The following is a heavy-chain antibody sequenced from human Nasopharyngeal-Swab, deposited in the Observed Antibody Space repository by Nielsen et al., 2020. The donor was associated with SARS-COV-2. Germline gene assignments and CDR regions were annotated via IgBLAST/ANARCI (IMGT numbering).Heavy chain of an antibody. V-gene: IGHV3-7*04. Sequence: GESLKTPCAAPGFPFKNFYMTLVRQPPGKGLEWVANIKQGGSEQFYVDSVKGRFTISRDDAKNSVYLQMNSLRAEDTAVYYCARESVVTGMDDATDIWGQGTMVTVSS. D-gene: IGHD2-21*02. CDR3: ARESVVTGMDDATDI. J-gene: IGHJ3*02. CDR2: IKQGGSEQ. CDR1: GFPFKNFY.